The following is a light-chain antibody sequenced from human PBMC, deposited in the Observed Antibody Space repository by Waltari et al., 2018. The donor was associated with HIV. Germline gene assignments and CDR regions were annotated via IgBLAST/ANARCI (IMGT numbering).Light chain of an antibody. Sequence: EILMTQSITTLSSSPRKGATLSCRARQSVNSNLAWYQQKPGQTPRLLIYGTSTRATDIPARFSGSGSGTEFTLTISSLQSEDFAVYYCHHYNNWRETFGQGTKVEIK. J-gene: IGKJ1*01. CDR2: GTS. V-gene: IGKV3-15*01. CDR1: QSVNSN. CDR3: HHYNNWRET.